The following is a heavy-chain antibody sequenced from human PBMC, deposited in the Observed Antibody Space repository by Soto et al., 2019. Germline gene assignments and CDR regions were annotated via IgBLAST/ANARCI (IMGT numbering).Heavy chain of an antibody. CDR3: VGGIISWRFDY. Sequence: PSETLSLTCAVYGGSFSGYYWTWIRQPPGTGLEWIGEINHSGSTNYNPSLKSRVTISVDTSKNQFSLKLTSVTAADTAVYYCVGGIISWRFDYWAQGTLVTVSS. J-gene: IGHJ4*02. CDR2: INHSGST. D-gene: IGHD6-13*01. CDR1: GGSFSGYY. V-gene: IGHV4-34*01.